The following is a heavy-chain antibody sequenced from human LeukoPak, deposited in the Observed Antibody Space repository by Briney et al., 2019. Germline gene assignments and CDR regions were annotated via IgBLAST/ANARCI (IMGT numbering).Heavy chain of an antibody. CDR1: GASISSGGYS. CDR3: ARDIWGSST. J-gene: IGHJ5*02. D-gene: IGHD3-16*01. Sequence: SQTLSLTCVVSGASISSGGYSWSWIRQPPGKGLEWIGCIYHSGGTHYNPSLKSRVTMSVDMSKNQISLNLDSVTAADTAVYYCARDIWGSSTWGPGTLVTVSS. V-gene: IGHV4-30-2*01. CDR2: IYHSGGT.